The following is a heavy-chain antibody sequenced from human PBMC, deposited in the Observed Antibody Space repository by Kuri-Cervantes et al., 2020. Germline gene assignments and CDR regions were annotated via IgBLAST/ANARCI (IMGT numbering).Heavy chain of an antibody. V-gene: IGHV4-59*12. CDR2: IYYSGST. CDR3: ARASKTNWYFDL. Sequence: ESLKISCTVSGGSISSYYWSWIRQPPGKGLEWIGYIYYSGSTYYNPSLKSRVTISVDKSKNQFSLKLSSVTAADTAVYYCARASKTNWYFDLWGRGTLVTVSS. CDR1: GGSISSYY. J-gene: IGHJ2*01. D-gene: IGHD1-1*01.